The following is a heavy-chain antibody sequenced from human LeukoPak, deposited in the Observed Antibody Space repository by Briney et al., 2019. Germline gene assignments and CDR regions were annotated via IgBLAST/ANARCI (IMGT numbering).Heavy chain of an antibody. V-gene: IGHV4-34*01. Sequence: SETLSLTRAVYGGSFSAYYWSWIRQPPGKGLEWIGEINHSGSTNYNPSLKSRVTISIDTSKNQFSLEMSSVTAADTAVYYCARGRGARSSRWYNWFDPWGQGTLVTVSS. CDR1: GGSFSAYY. CDR2: INHSGST. J-gene: IGHJ5*02. D-gene: IGHD6-13*01. CDR3: ARGRGARSSRWYNWFDP.